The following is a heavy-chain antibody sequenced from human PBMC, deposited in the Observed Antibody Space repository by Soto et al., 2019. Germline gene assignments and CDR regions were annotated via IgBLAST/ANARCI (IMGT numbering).Heavy chain of an antibody. CDR3: ARGEATISFDP. CDR2: IYYSGST. Sequence: SETLSLTCTVSGGSISSSSYYWGWIRQPPGKGLEWIGSIYYSGSTYYNPSLKSRVTISVDTSKNQFSLKLSSVTAADTAVYYCARGEATISFDPWGQGTLVTVSS. J-gene: IGHJ5*02. V-gene: IGHV4-39*01. D-gene: IGHD5-12*01. CDR1: GGSISSSSYY.